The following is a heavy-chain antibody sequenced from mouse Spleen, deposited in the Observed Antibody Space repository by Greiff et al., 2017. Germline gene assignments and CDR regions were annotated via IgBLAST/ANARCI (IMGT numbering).Heavy chain of an antibody. D-gene: IGHD2-5*01. CDR2: ISSGSSTI. CDR3: ARNGYSNWYYFDY. J-gene: IGHJ2*01. CDR1: GFTFSDYG. V-gene: IGHV5-17*01. Sequence: EVQVVESGGGLVKPGGSLKLSCAASGFTFSDYGMHWVRQAPEKGLEWVAYISSGSSTIYYADTVKGRFTISRDNAKNTLFLQMTSLRSEDTAMYYCARNGYSNWYYFDYWGQGTTLTVSS.